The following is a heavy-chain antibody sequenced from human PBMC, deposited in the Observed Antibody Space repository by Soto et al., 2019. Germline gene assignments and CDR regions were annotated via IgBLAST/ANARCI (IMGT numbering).Heavy chain of an antibody. D-gene: IGHD1-26*01. Sequence: QVQLVQSGAEVKKPGASVMVSCQASGYIFTSYGISWVRQAPGQGLEWMGWITAYNGNTNYAQKLLGRVTMTTDTSTRTAYMELRSLTSDDTAVYYCARGGVGSTTTYFDSWGQGTLVTVSS. CDR2: ITAYNGNT. CDR3: ARGGVGSTTTYFDS. V-gene: IGHV1-18*01. CDR1: GYIFTSYG. J-gene: IGHJ4*02.